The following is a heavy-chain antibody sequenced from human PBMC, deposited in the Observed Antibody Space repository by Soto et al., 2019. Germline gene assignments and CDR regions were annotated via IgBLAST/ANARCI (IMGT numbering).Heavy chain of an antibody. J-gene: IGHJ4*02. D-gene: IGHD4-17*01. V-gene: IGHV1-18*01. Sequence: QVQLVQSGAEVKKPGASVKVSCKASGYTFTSYGISWVRQAPGHGLEWMGWISASNLNTNYAQKLQGRVTMTTDTSTSTAYMALRSLRSDDAAVYYCASDYGDYFLYTLHYWGQGPLVTVSS. CDR2: ISASNLNT. CDR3: ASDYGDYFLYTLHY. CDR1: GYTFTSYG.